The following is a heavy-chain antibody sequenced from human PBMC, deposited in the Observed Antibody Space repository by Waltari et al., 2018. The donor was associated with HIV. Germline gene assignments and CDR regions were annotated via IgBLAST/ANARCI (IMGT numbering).Heavy chain of an antibody. CDR1: GGSISSGDYY. J-gene: IGHJ6*02. V-gene: IGHV4-30-4*01. Sequence: QVQLQESGPGLVKPSQTLSLPCTVSGGSISSGDYYWSWIRQPPGKGLEWIAYIYYSGSTYYNPSLKSRVTISVDTSKNQFSLKLSSVSAADTAVYYCARAGSVFGTSPYGMDVWGQGTTVTVSS. CDR3: ARAGSVFGTSPYGMDV. D-gene: IGHD2-2*01. CDR2: IYYSGST.